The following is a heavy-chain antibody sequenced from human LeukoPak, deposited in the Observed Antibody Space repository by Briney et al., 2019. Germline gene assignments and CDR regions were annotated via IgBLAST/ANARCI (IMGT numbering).Heavy chain of an antibody. D-gene: IGHD6-19*01. J-gene: IGHJ6*02. CDR2: IVVGSGNT. CDR3: AADSSGWSRIKNYYYYGMDV. V-gene: IGHV1-58*02. Sequence: SVKVSCKASGFTFTSSAMQWVRQARGQRLEWIGWIVVGSGNTNYALKFQERVTITRDMSTSTAYMELSSLRSEDTAVYYCAADSSGWSRIKNYYYYGMDVWGQGTTVTVSS. CDR1: GFTFTSSA.